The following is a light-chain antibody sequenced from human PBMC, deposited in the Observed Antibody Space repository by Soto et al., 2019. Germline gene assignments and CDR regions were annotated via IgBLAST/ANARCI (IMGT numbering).Light chain of an antibody. CDR1: SSDIGGYKY. J-gene: IGLJ3*02. CDR3: SSYSSGSTLGV. V-gene: IGLV2-14*01. CDR2: EVN. Sequence: QSVLTQPASVSGSPAQSITMSCTGTSSDIGGYKYVSWYQHHPGKVPQLIIYEVNNRPSGVSNRFSGSKSGNTASLTISGLQAEDEAVYYCSSYSSGSTLGVFGGGTKVTVL.